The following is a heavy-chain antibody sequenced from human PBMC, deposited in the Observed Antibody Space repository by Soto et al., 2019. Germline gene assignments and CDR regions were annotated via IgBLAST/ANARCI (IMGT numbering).Heavy chain of an antibody. Sequence: XESLSLTCAASGFTFSSYNMNGVGQAPGKGLEWVSSITSSGDYIFYADSVKGRFTISRDNAQNSLYLQMSSLRADDTAVYYCQRDRQLIQDWFDPWGQGTLVTVSS. J-gene: IGHJ5*02. CDR2: ITSSGDYI. D-gene: IGHD6-13*01. V-gene: IGHV3-21*01. CDR1: GFTFSSYN. CDR3: QRDRQLIQDWFDP.